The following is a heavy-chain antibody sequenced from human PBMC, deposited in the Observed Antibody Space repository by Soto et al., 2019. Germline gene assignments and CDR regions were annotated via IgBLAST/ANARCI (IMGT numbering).Heavy chain of an antibody. V-gene: IGHV1-46*01. D-gene: IGHD3-10*01. CDR2: FNPSGDAT. J-gene: IGHJ3*02. Sequence: QVQLVQSGAEVKKPGPSVRVSCKASGYIFSNYYMHWVRRAPGQGLEWMGVFNPSGDATNYAQSFQGRVSVTRDTSTSTVYMELSTLTSEDTAVYYCARRGMSKIGFDTWGQGTMVTVSS. CDR1: GYIFSNYY. CDR3: ARRGMSKIGFDT.